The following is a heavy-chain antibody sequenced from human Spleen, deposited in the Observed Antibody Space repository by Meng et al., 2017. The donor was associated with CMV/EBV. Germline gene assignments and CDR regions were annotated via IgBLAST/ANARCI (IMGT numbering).Heavy chain of an antibody. D-gene: IGHD3-3*01. CDR2: IYYSGST. CDR1: ISSSSYY. J-gene: IGHJ5*02. Sequence: ISSSSYYWGGIGQPPGEGLEWIGSIYYSGSTYYNPSLKSRVTISVDTSKNQFSLKLSSVTAADTAVYYCARGRGSTIFGVVIISWFDPWGQGTLVTVSS. CDR3: ARGRGSTIFGVVIISWFDP. V-gene: IGHV4-39*07.